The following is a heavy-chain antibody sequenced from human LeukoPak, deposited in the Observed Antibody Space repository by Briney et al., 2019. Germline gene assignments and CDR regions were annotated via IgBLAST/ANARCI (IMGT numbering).Heavy chain of an antibody. J-gene: IGHJ6*04. CDR2: VSYNGRT. CDR1: GDSISTYY. D-gene: IGHD4-11*01. V-gene: IGHV4-59*01. Sequence: PSETLSLTCSVSGDSISTYYWSWVRQAPGKSLEWMGHVSYNGRTNYNPSLKSRATISLGTSKRHFSLTLNSMTPADTAIYYCAREHGSWSYRYYVLVDVWGKGTTVTVSS. CDR3: AREHGSWSYRYYVLVDV.